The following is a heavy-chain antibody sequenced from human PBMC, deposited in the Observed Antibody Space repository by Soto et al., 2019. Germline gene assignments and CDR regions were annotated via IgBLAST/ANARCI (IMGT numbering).Heavy chain of an antibody. J-gene: IGHJ4*02. CDR1: GGSISSGGYS. CDR3: ARRYGWNFDY. V-gene: IGHV4-30-2*01. CDR2: IYHSGST. D-gene: IGHD6-19*01. Sequence: SETRCLTCAVSGGSISSGGYSWSWIRQPPGKGLEWIGYIYHSGSTYYNPSLKSRVTISVDTSKNQFSLKLSSVTAADTAVYYCARRYGWNFDYWGQGTLVTVSS.